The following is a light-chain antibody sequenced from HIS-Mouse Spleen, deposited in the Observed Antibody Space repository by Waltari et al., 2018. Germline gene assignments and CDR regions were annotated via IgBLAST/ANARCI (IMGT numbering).Light chain of an antibody. J-gene: IGLJ2*01. Sequence: SYELTQPSTVSVSPVQTARITCARHGLAKKDARWIQQKPGKAPVLVIDKDSGRPSGIPGRFSVSSSGTTVTLTISGAQVEDEADYYCYSAADNSGVFGGGTKLTVL. CDR2: KDS. CDR1: GLAKKD. V-gene: IGLV3-27*01. CDR3: YSAADNSGV.